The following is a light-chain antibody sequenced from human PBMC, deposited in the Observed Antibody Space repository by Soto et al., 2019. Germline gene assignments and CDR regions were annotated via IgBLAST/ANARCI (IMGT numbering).Light chain of an antibody. CDR2: EVS. V-gene: IGLV2-14*01. Sequence: QSVLTQPASVSGSPGQSITISCTGTSSDVGGYNYVSWYQQHPGKAPKLMIYEVSNRPSGVSNRFSGSKSGDTASLTISGLQDEDEADYYCSSYTSSRTLEFFGTRTKVTVL. J-gene: IGLJ1*01. CDR3: SSYTSSRTLEF. CDR1: SSDVGGYNY.